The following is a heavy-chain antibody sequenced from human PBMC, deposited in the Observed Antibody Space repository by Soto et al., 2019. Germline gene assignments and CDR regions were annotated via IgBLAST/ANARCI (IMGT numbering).Heavy chain of an antibody. D-gene: IGHD6-6*01. CDR2: TYYRSKWYN. CDR3: ARVKRAARPTGYYYYGMDV. J-gene: IGHJ6*02. Sequence: HPRTLSLSCALSRDSVSTDSAAWNWIRQSPSRGLEWLGRTYYRSKWYNDSAVSVKSRITINPDTAKNQFSLQLNSVTPEDTAVYDCARVKRAARPTGYYYYGMDVWGQGTTVTVSS. CDR1: RDSVSTDSAA. V-gene: IGHV6-1*01.